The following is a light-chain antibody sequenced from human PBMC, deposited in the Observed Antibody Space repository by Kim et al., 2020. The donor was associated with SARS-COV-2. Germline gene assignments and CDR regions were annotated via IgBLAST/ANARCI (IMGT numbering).Light chain of an antibody. CDR1: QSISSW. Sequence: DIQMTQSPYTLSASVGDRVTLTCRASQSISSWLAWYQQKPGKAPKLLIYDASRLESGVPSRFSGSGSGTEFTLTISSLQPDDFATYYCQDDHSNPRTFGQGTKLEI. J-gene: IGKJ2*01. CDR3: QDDHSNPRT. CDR2: DAS. V-gene: IGKV1-5*01.